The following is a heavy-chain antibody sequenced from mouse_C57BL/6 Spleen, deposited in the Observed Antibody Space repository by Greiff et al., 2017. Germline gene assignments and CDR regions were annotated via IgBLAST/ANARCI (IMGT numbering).Heavy chain of an antibody. V-gene: IGHV5-17*01. CDR2: LSSGSRTI. Sequence: EVQGVESGGGLVKPGGSLKLSCAASGFTFSDYGMHWVRQAPEKGLEWVAYLSSGSRTIYYADTVKGRFTISRDNAKHTLFLQMTSLRSEDTAMYYCARGYYGSSLDYWGQGTSLTVSS. CDR1: GFTFSDYG. D-gene: IGHD1-1*01. J-gene: IGHJ2*02. CDR3: ARGYYGSSLDY.